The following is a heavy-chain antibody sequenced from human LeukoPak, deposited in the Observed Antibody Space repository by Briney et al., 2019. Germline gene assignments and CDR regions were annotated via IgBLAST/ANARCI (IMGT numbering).Heavy chain of an antibody. Sequence: GGSLRLSCAASGFTFSNYDMRWVRQAPGKGLGWVSVISYDGNNKDFADSVKGRFTISRDNSKNTLYLQMNSLRAEDTAVYYCARGNNVLIVTGCFDYWGQGTLVTVSS. V-gene: IGHV3-30-3*01. CDR3: ARGNNVLIVTGCFDY. D-gene: IGHD3-22*01. J-gene: IGHJ4*02. CDR1: GFTFSNYD. CDR2: ISYDGNNK.